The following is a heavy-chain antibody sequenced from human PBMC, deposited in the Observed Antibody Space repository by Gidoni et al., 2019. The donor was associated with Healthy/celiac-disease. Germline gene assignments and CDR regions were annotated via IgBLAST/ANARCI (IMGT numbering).Heavy chain of an antibody. CDR3: ARGYVHYDILTGYYNPDPYYFDY. CDR1: GGTFSSYA. CDR2: IIPSFGTA. D-gene: IGHD3-9*01. Sequence: QVQLVQSGAEVKKPGSSVKVSCKASGGTFSSYAISWVRQAPGQGLEWMGGIIPSFGTANYAQKFQGRVTITADESTSTAYMELSSLRSEDTAVYYCARGYVHYDILTGYYNPDPYYFDYWGQGTLVTVSS. J-gene: IGHJ4*02. V-gene: IGHV1-69*01.